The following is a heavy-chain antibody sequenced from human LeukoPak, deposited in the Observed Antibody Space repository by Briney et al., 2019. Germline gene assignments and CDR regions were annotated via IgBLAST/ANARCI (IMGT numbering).Heavy chain of an antibody. V-gene: IGHV1-2*02. Sequence: ASVKVSCKASGYTFTGYYMHWVRQAPGQGLEWMGWINPNSGGTNYAQKLQGRVTMTTDTSTSTAYMELRSLRSDDTAVYYCARGTQLWLLSDYYYMDVWGKGTTVTVSS. J-gene: IGHJ6*03. D-gene: IGHD5-18*01. CDR2: INPNSGGT. CDR1: GYTFTGYY. CDR3: ARGTQLWLLSDYYYMDV.